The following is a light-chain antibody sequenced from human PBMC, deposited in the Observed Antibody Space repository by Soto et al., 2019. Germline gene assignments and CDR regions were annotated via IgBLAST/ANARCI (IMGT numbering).Light chain of an antibody. CDR3: QQRTNWPLT. CDR2: DAS. J-gene: IGKJ4*01. CDR1: QSVTTF. V-gene: IGKV3-11*01. Sequence: EIVLTQSPVTQSLSPGERATLSGRASQSVTTFLAWYQQKPGQAPRLLIYDASKRATGIPARFSGSGSGTDFTLTISSLEPEDFAVYYCQQRTNWPLTFGGGTKVEIK.